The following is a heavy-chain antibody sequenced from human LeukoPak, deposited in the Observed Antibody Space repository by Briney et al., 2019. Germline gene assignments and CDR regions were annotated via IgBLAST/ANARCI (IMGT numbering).Heavy chain of an antibody. CDR1: GFTFSSSG. CDR3: ARDRGSYLNWFDP. V-gene: IGHV3-30*03. D-gene: IGHD1-26*01. CDR2: ISSHGRNK. Sequence: GGSLRPSCAASGFTFSSSGMHWVRQAPGKGREWVALISSHGRNKLYADSVKGRFTISRDNSKNTLYLQMDSLRPEDTAVYSCARDRGSYLNWFDPWGQGTLVTVSS. J-gene: IGHJ5*02.